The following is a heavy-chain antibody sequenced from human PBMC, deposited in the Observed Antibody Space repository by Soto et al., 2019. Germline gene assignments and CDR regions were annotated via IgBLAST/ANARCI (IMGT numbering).Heavy chain of an antibody. D-gene: IGHD3-22*01. Sequence: SETLSLTCTVSGGSISSYYWSWIRQPPGKGLEWIGYIYYSGSTNYNPSLKSRVTISVDTSKNQFSLKLSSVTAADTAVYYCAIGYDSSGSDYWGQGTLVTVS. CDR2: IYYSGST. CDR3: AIGYDSSGSDY. CDR1: GGSISSYY. J-gene: IGHJ4*02. V-gene: IGHV4-59*01.